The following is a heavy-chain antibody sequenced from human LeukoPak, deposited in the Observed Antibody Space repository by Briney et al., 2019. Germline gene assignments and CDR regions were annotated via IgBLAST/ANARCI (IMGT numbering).Heavy chain of an antibody. CDR3: ARGKERGIAVAIWGNLDFDY. D-gene: IGHD6-19*01. CDR1: GYTFTGYY. J-gene: IGHJ4*02. V-gene: IGHV1-2*04. Sequence: ASVKVSCKASGYTFTGYYMHWGRQAPGQGLEWMGWINPNSGGTNYAQKFQGWVTMTRDTSISTAYMELSRLRSDDTAVYYCARGKERGIAVAIWGNLDFDYWGQGTLVTVSS. CDR2: INPNSGGT.